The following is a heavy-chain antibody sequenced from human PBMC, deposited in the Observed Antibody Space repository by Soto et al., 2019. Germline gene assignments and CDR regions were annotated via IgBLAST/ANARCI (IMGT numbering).Heavy chain of an antibody. CDR1: GFTVSSNY. CDR2: IYSGGST. D-gene: IGHD5-18*01. J-gene: IGHJ4*02. Sequence: GGSLRLSCAASGFTVSSNYMSWVRQAPGKGLEWVSVIYSGGSTYYADSVKGRFTISRDNSKNTLYLQMNSLRAEDTAVYYCAREAGYSYGWPYFDYWGQGTLVTVSS. V-gene: IGHV3-53*01. CDR3: AREAGYSYGWPYFDY.